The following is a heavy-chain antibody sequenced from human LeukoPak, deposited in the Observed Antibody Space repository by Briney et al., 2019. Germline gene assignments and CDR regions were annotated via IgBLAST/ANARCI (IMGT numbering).Heavy chain of an antibody. Sequence: GGSLRLSCAASGFTFSSYAMSWVRQAPGKGLEWASAISGSGGSTYYADSVKGRFTISRDNSKNTLYLQMNSLRAEDTAVYYCAKDGYYGSGSYYSYYFDYWGQGTLVTVSS. CDR1: GFTFSSYA. V-gene: IGHV3-23*01. D-gene: IGHD3-10*01. CDR2: ISGSGGST. CDR3: AKDGYYGSGSYYSYYFDY. J-gene: IGHJ4*02.